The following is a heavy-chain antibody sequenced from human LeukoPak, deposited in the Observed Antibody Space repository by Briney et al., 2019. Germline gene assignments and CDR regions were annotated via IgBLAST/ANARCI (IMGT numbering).Heavy chain of an antibody. CDR2: VYRGGGT. J-gene: IGHJ4*02. D-gene: IGHD4-23*01. CDR3: AKVTPYDYGGNSDY. CDR1: GFTVSSSF. Sequence: GGSLRLSCAASGFTVSSSFMSWVRQVPGKGLEWVSVVYRGGGTDYADSVKGRFAISTDNSKNTLYLQMNSLRAEDTAVYYCAKVTPYDYGGNSDYWGQGTLVTVSS. V-gene: IGHV3-53*01.